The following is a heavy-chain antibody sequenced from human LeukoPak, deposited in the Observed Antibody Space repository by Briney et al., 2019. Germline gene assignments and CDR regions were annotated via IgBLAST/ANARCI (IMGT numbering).Heavy chain of an antibody. CDR1: GFMFSSYW. J-gene: IGHJ2*01. CDR2: IKQDGSQI. Sequence: PGGSLRLPCAGSGFMFSSYWIYWVRQAPGKGLESVDNIKQDGSQIHYVDSVKGRFTISRDNAQNSVYLQMNSLRVEDTAVYYCARDSGEYSFGGFWYFDVWGRGTLVTVSS. CDR3: ARDSGEYSFGGFWYFDV. V-gene: IGHV3-7*05. D-gene: IGHD5-18*01.